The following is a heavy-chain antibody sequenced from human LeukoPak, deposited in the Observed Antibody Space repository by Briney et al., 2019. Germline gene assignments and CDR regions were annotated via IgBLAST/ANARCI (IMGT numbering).Heavy chain of an antibody. CDR3: ARAPSESGGYYPEYFRH. Sequence: GGSLRLSCAASGFTFSSYAMSWVRQAPGKGLEWVSRIKSDGNTNYADSVKGRFTISRDNAKNTVSLQMNSLRAEDTGVYYCARAPSESGGYYPEYFRHWGQGPLVTVSS. V-gene: IGHV3-74*01. D-gene: IGHD3-22*01. J-gene: IGHJ1*01. CDR2: IKSDGNT. CDR1: GFTFSSYA.